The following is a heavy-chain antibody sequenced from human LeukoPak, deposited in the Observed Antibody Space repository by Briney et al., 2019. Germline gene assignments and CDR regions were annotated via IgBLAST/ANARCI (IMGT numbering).Heavy chain of an antibody. CDR2: VYYTGTT. Sequence: SETLSLTCTVSGGSVSSSRFYWSWIRQPPGKELEWLGYVYYTGTTNYNPSLKSRVTISIDMSKNQFSLRLSSVTAADTAVYYCASPRPDYSDYNFDYWGQGILVTVSS. J-gene: IGHJ4*02. D-gene: IGHD4-11*01. CDR3: ASPRPDYSDYNFDY. CDR1: GGSVSSSRFY. V-gene: IGHV4-61*01.